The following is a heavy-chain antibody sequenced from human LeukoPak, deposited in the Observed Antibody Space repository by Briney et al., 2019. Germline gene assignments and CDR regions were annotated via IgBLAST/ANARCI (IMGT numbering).Heavy chain of an antibody. CDR2: INHSGST. V-gene: IGHV4-34*01. CDR3: ARWIVVVPAAISAQWFDP. CDR1: GGSFSGYY. J-gene: IGHJ5*02. D-gene: IGHD2-2*02. Sequence: SETLSLTCAVYGGSFSGYYWSWIRQPPGKGLEWIGEINHSGSTNYNPSLKSRVTISVDTSKNQFSLKLSSVTAADTAVYYCARWIVVVPAAISAQWFDPWGQGTLVTVSS.